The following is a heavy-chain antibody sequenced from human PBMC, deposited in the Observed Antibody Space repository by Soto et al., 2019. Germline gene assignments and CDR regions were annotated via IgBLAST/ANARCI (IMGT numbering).Heavy chain of an antibody. J-gene: IGHJ6*02. CDR1: GGSISSGGYY. D-gene: IGHD5-12*01. V-gene: IGHV4-31*03. Sequence: QVQLQESGPGLVKPSQTLSLTCTVSGGSISSGGYYWSWIRQHPGKGLEWIGYIYYSGSTYYNPSLKSRVTISVDTSKNQFSLKLSSVTAADTAVYYCARERRGYGGYGYYYYGMDVWGQGTTVTVSS. CDR2: IYYSGST. CDR3: ARERRGYGGYGYYYYGMDV.